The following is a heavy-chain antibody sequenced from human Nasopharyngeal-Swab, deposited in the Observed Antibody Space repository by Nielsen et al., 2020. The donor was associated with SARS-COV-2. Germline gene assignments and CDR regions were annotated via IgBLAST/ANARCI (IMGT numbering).Heavy chain of an antibody. V-gene: IGHV1-46*01. Sequence: WVRHAPGQGLEWMGIINPSGGSTSYAQKFQGRVTMTRDTSTSTVYMELSSLRSEDTAVYYCARGAGATMAGNFDYWGQGTLVTVSS. CDR2: INPSGGST. CDR3: ARGAGATMAGNFDY. J-gene: IGHJ4*02. D-gene: IGHD5-12*01.